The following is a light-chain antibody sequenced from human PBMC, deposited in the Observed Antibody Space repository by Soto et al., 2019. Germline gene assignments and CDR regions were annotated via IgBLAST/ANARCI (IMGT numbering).Light chain of an antibody. CDR2: ATS. Sequence: IVLTQSPGTLSSSPGERASLSCRASESVSSTHLAWFQQRPGQPPRLLIHATSQRATGIPDRFSGSGSGTEFTLTITRLQPEDFAVYDCQQYISSPFSFGPGTTVDL. V-gene: IGKV3-20*01. CDR1: ESVSSTH. CDR3: QQYISSPFS. J-gene: IGKJ3*01.